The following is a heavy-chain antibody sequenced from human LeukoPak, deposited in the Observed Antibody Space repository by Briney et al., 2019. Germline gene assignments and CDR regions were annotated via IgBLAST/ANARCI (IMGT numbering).Heavy chain of an antibody. CDR2: IYPGDSDT. CDR3: ARASNYDFWSGSPVGGYHYMDV. CDR1: GYSFTSYW. D-gene: IGHD3-3*01. V-gene: IGHV5-51*01. J-gene: IGHJ6*03. Sequence: GESLKISCKGSGYSFTSYWIGWVRQMPGKGLEWMGIIYPGDSDTRYSPSFQGQVTISADKSISTAYLQWSSLKASDTAMYYCARASNYDFWSGSPVGGYHYMDVWGKGTTVTVSS.